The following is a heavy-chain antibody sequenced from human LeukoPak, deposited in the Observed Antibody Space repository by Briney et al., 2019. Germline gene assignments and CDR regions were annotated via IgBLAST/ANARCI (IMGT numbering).Heavy chain of an antibody. CDR3: AKDGGDNEYWYFDL. J-gene: IGHJ2*01. Sequence: GGSLRLSCAASGFTFSSYGMSWVRQARGKGLEWVSYMSSSGSTTYYADSVKGRFTISRDNAKNSLYLQMNSLRAEDMALYYCAKDGGDNEYWYFDLWGRGTLVTVSS. CDR2: MSSSGSTT. V-gene: IGHV3-48*04. CDR1: GFTFSSYG. D-gene: IGHD4-17*01.